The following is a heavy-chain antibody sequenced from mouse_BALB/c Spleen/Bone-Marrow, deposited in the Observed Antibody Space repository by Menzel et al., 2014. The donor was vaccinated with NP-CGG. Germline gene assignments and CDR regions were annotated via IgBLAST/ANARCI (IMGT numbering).Heavy chain of an antibody. J-gene: IGHJ2*01. D-gene: IGHD5-1*01. CDR2: IRLKSNNYAT. Sequence: EVMLVESGGGLVQPGGSMKLSCVASGFTFSNYWMNWVRQSPGKGLEWVAEIRLKSNNYATHYAESVKGRFTVSRDDSQSSVSLQMNNLGAEDTGIYYCTRREYPGLDYWGQGTTLTVSS. V-gene: IGHV6-6*02. CDR1: GFTFSNYW. CDR3: TRREYPGLDY.